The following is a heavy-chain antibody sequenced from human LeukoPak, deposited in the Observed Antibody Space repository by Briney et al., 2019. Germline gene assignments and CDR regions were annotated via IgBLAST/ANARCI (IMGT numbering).Heavy chain of an antibody. D-gene: IGHD2-2*02. V-gene: IGHV1-24*01. Sequence: ASVKVSCKVSGYTLTELSMHWVRQAPGKGLEWRGGFDPEDGETIYAQKFQGRVTMTEDTSTDTAYMELSSLRSEDTAVYYCATYCSSTSCYSPEGWGQGTLVTVSS. CDR1: GYTLTELS. CDR3: ATYCSSTSCYSPEG. CDR2: FDPEDGET. J-gene: IGHJ4*02.